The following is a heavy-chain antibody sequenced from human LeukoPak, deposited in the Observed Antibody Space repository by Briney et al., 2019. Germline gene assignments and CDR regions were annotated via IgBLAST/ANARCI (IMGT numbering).Heavy chain of an antibody. CDR1: GGTFSSYA. CDR2: IIPIFGTA. Sequence: SVKVSCRASGGTFSSYAISWVRQAPGQGLEWMGGIIPIFGTANYAQKFQGRVTITADESTSTAYMELSSLRSEDTAVYYCARVSSGWYYFDYWGQGTLVTVSS. V-gene: IGHV1-69*13. J-gene: IGHJ4*02. CDR3: ARVSSGWYYFDY. D-gene: IGHD6-19*01.